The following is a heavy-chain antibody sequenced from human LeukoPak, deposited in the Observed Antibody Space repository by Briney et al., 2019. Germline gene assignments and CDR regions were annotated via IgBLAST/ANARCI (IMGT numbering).Heavy chain of an antibody. Sequence: GGSLRLSCAASGFTFSSYWMHWVRQAPGKGRVWVSRINSDGGSTSYADSVKGRFTISRDNAKNTLYLQMNSLRAEDTAVYYCARVRLRGLDYWGQGTLVTVSS. CDR1: GFTFSSYW. D-gene: IGHD4-17*01. CDR2: INSDGGST. J-gene: IGHJ4*02. CDR3: ARVRLRGLDY. V-gene: IGHV3-74*01.